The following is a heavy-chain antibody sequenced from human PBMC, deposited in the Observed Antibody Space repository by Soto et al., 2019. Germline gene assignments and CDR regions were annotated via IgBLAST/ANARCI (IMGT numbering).Heavy chain of an antibody. D-gene: IGHD3-22*01. V-gene: IGHV5-10-1*01. J-gene: IGHJ4*02. CDR3: ASEDSTTMINY. Sequence: GESLKISCKGSGYSFTSYWISWVRQMPGKGLEWMGRIDPSDSYTNYSPSFQGHVTISADKSISTAYLQWSSLKASDTDMYYCASEDSTTMINYWGQGTLVTVSS. CDR2: IDPSDSYT. CDR1: GYSFTSYW.